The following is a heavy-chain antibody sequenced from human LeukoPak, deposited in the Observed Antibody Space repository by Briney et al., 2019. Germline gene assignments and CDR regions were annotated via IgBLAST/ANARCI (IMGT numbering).Heavy chain of an antibody. J-gene: IGHJ4*02. V-gene: IGHV3-7*05. CDR2: IKQDGREK. D-gene: IGHD2-2*01. CDR1: GFTFSSYW. Sequence: GGSLRLSCAASGFTFSSYWMSWVRQAPGKGLEWVANIKQDGREKYYVDSVKGRFTISRDNDKNSLYLQMNSLRAEDTAVYYCARDQRYCSSSSCPWEPFDYWGQGTLVTVSS. CDR3: ARDQRYCSSSSCPWEPFDY.